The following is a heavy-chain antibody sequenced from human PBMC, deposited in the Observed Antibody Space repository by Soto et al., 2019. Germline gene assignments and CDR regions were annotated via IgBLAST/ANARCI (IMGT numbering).Heavy chain of an antibody. CDR2: ISDDGTNK. D-gene: IGHD2-2*01. J-gene: IGHJ3*01. CDR3: AKDCLGSSKVFDF. CDR1: GFTLSNYG. V-gene: IGHV3-30*18. Sequence: LRLSCAVYGFTLSNYGMHWVRQAPGKGLEWVALISDDGTNKYFVDSVKGRFTISRDNSRNMVYLQMNRLRAEDTAVYHCAKDCLGSSKVFDFCGQGTLVTVSS.